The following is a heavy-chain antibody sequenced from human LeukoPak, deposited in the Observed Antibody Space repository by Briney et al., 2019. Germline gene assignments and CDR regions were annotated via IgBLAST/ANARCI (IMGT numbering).Heavy chain of an antibody. CDR2: INPNSGGT. CDR1: GYTFTGYY. Sequence: ASVKVSCKASGYTFTGYYMHWVRQAPGQGLEWMGWINPNSGGTNYAQKFQGRVTMTRDTSISTAYMELSRLRSDDTAVYYCARGSSRGAAGSWFDPWGQGTLVTVSS. D-gene: IGHD6-13*01. J-gene: IGHJ5*02. V-gene: IGHV1-2*02. CDR3: ARGSSRGAAGSWFDP.